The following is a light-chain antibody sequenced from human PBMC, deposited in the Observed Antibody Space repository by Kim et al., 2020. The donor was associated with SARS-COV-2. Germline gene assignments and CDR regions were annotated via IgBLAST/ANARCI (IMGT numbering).Light chain of an antibody. CDR1: QSISSY. CDR3: KQSYSTPYS. J-gene: IGKJ2*03. CDR2: AAS. V-gene: IGKV1-39*01. Sequence: DIQMIQSPSSLSASVGDRVTITCRASQSISSYLNWYQQKPGKAPKLLIYAASSLQSGVPSRFSGSGSGTDFTLTISSLQPGDFATCYWKQSYSTPYSFGQGTKLEI.